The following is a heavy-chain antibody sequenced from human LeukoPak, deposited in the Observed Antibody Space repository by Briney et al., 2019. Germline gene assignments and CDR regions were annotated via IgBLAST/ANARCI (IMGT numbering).Heavy chain of an antibody. V-gene: IGHV4-4*08. J-gene: IGHJ5*02. Sequence: SETLSLTCAVSSGSICNSYCSWARQPPGKGLEFIGYISTGGDINYNPSLRSRATMSINTSNNQLSLTLTSVTTADTAVYFCVRGPGRGYALEPWGQGSLVTVSS. CDR2: ISTGGDI. D-gene: IGHD3-16*01. CDR3: VRGPGRGYALEP. CDR1: SGSICNSY.